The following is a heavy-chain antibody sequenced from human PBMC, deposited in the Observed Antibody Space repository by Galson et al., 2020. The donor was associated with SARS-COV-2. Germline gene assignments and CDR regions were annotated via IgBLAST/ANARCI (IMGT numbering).Heavy chain of an antibody. CDR2: IYYNGNT. V-gene: IGHV4-39*07. D-gene: IGHD3-22*01. CDR3: ARVPYYYGRSGYYYAGFADY. Sequence: SETLSLTSTVSGASMRSNNYHWGRIRQPPGEGLEWIGSIYYNGNTYFNPPLKSRVTKSVDMSKNQFSLKVSSVTAADTAVYYCARVPYYYGRSGYYYAGFADYWGQGTLVTVSS. J-gene: IGHJ4*02. CDR1: GASMRSNNYH.